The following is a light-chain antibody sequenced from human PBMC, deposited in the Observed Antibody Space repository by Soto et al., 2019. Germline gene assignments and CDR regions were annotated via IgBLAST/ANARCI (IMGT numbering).Light chain of an antibody. Sequence: IQMTQSPSSLSASVGHRVTITCRASQSVNRDSHWYQHRPGEAPNLLISRASSLQSGVQSRFSGSGFGTDLPLTISSLQREDFATCYFQPSHITQSSFGPGTTVEIK. CDR3: QPSHITQSS. CDR1: QSVNRD. V-gene: IGKV1-39*01. CDR2: RAS. J-gene: IGKJ2*03.